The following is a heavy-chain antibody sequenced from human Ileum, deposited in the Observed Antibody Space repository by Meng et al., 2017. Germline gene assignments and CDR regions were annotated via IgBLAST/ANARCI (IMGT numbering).Heavy chain of an antibody. D-gene: IGHD3-22*01. CDR2: TSAYNGNT. CDR3: ASDGYYYDSCGYTY. V-gene: IGHV1-18*01. CDR1: GYSFTSYV. Sequence: QVQLVQSGAEVKKPGASVKVFCKASGYSFTSYVISWVRQAPGQGLEWMGWTSAYNGNTNYAQKLQGRLTLTTDTSTSTVYMELRSLTSDDTAVYYCASDGYYYDSCGYTYWGQGTLVTVSS. J-gene: IGHJ4*02.